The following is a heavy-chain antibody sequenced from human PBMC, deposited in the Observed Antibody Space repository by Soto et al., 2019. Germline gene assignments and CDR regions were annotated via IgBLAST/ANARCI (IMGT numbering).Heavy chain of an antibody. CDR1: GFTFSSYS. J-gene: IGHJ6*02. CDR3: ARDTITIFGVVTRLYYGMDV. Sequence: GGSLRLSCAASGFTFSSYSMNWVRQAPGKGLEWVSSISSSSSYIYYADSVKGRFTISRDNAKNSLYLQMNSLRAEDTAVYYCARDTITIFGVVTRLYYGMDVWGQGTTVTVSS. V-gene: IGHV3-21*01. CDR2: ISSSSSYI. D-gene: IGHD3-3*01.